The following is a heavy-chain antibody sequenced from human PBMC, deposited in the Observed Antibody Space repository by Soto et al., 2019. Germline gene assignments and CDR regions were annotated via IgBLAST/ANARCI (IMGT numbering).Heavy chain of an antibody. CDR1: GYTFTSYY. V-gene: IGHV1-46*01. CDR2: INPSGGST. CDR3: ARGLSIAAPTSNYYYMDV. J-gene: IGHJ6*03. Sequence: ASVKVSCKASGYTFTSYYMHWVRQAPGQGLEWMGIINPSGGSTSYAQKFQGRVTMTRDTSTSTAYMELSSLRSEDTAVYYCARGLSIAAPTSNYYYMDVWGKGTTVTVSS. D-gene: IGHD6-6*01.